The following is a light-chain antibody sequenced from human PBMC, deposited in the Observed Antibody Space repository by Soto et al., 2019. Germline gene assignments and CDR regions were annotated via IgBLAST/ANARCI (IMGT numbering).Light chain of an antibody. Sequence: EIVMTQSPATLSVSPGERATLSCRASQSVSSNLAWYQQKPGQAPRLLIYGASTRATGIPARFSGSGSGIEFTLTISSLQSEDFAVYYCQQYNNWPPKWTFGQGTKVEIK. CDR2: GAS. V-gene: IGKV3-15*01. CDR1: QSVSSN. CDR3: QQYNNWPPKWT. J-gene: IGKJ1*01.